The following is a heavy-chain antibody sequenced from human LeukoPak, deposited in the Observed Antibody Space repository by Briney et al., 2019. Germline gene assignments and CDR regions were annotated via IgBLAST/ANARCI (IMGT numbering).Heavy chain of an antibody. J-gene: IGHJ4*02. CDR3: ARDDGYYDRSGYFYSQGSFDC. CDR1: GYTFTGCY. D-gene: IGHD3-22*01. CDR2: INPNNGGT. Sequence: ASVKFSCMASGYTFTGCYIHWVRQAPGQGLEWMGRINPNNGGTKSAQKFQGRVTMTRDIFINTAYMELTRLTSDDTAVYYCARDDGYYDRSGYFYSQGSFDCWGQGTLVSVSS. V-gene: IGHV1-2*06.